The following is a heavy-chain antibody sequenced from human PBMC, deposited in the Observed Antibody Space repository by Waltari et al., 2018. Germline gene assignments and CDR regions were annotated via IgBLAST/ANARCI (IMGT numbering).Heavy chain of an antibody. Sequence: QVQLVQSGAEVKKPGASVKVSCKVSGYTLTELSMHWVRQAPGKGLEWMGGFDPEDGETIYEQKCQGRVTSTEDTSTDTAYRELSSRRSEETAVYYCATHDYSRRGMDVWGKGTTVTVSS. J-gene: IGHJ6*03. CDR1: GYTLTELS. V-gene: IGHV1-24*01. CDR3: ATHDYSRRGMDV. D-gene: IGHD4-4*01. CDR2: FDPEDGET.